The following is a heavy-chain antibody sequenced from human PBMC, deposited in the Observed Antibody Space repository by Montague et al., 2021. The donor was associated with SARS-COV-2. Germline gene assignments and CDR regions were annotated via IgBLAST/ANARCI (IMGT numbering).Heavy chain of an antibody. Sequence: SETLSLTCTVSGGSISTYYWSWIRQPPGKGLERIGYVYYSGSTNYNPSLKSRVTISVDMSKNQFSLKLSSVTAADTAVYYCARDNEHYYSPNYYYRMDVWGQGTTVTVSS. CDR1: GGSISTYY. D-gene: IGHD3-22*01. J-gene: IGHJ6*02. V-gene: IGHV4-59*01. CDR2: VYYSGST. CDR3: ARDNEHYYSPNYYYRMDV.